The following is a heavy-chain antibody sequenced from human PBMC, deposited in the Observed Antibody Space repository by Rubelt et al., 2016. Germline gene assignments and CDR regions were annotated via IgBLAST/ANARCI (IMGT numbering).Heavy chain of an antibody. Sequence: QVQLQQWGAGLLKPSETLSLTCAVYGGSFSGYYWSWIRQPPGKGLEWIGEINHSGSTNYNPSLKSRVTMSVATSKNQCSLKLSSVTAADTAVYYWARGLARAAAAPRRLWFDPWGQGTLVTVSS. V-gene: IGHV4-34*01. CDR2: INHSGST. CDR3: ARGLARAAAAPRRLWFDP. CDR1: GGSFSGYY. J-gene: IGHJ5*02. D-gene: IGHD6-13*01.